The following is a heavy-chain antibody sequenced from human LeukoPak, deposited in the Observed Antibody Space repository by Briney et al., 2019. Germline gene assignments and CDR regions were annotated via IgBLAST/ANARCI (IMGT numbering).Heavy chain of an antibody. Sequence: GESLKISCQGSGYSFRNYWIGWVRQVPGKGLEWMGLIYPGDSDITYSPSFEGQVTISADESITTAYLQWNSLKASDSGMYYCARVAADYEILTGYYSEDFNYWGQGTLVTVSS. J-gene: IGHJ4*02. V-gene: IGHV5-51*01. CDR3: ARVAADYEILTGYYSEDFNY. CDR1: GYSFRNYW. CDR2: IYPGDSDI. D-gene: IGHD3-9*01.